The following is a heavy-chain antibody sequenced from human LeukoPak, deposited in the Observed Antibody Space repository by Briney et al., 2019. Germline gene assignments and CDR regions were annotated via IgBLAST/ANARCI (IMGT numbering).Heavy chain of an antibody. D-gene: IGHD3-22*01. V-gene: IGHV3-30*18. CDR1: GFTFSSYG. Sequence: PGGSLRLSCAASGFTFSSYGMPWVRQAPGKGLEWVAVISYDGSNKYYADSVKGRVTISRDNSRNTLYLQMNSLRAEDTAIYYCAKDESVVIPTSYFDYWGQGTLVTVSS. CDR3: AKDESVVIPTSYFDY. J-gene: IGHJ4*02. CDR2: ISYDGSNK.